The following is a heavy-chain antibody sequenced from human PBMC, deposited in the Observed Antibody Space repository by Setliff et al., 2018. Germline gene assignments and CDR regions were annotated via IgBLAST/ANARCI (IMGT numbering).Heavy chain of an antibody. Sequence: ASVKVSCKTSGYSFTKYFLHWVRQAPGQGLEWMGRVFTATDDTQFRTEFQGRVSVTRDTSTSTVYMELSSLRTEDTAVYYCARGYYDSYARYYVVGDYWGQGTPVTVSS. J-gene: IGHJ4*02. CDR3: ARGYYDSYARYYVVGDY. CDR2: VFTATDDT. V-gene: IGHV1-2*06. D-gene: IGHD3-22*01. CDR1: GYSFTKYF.